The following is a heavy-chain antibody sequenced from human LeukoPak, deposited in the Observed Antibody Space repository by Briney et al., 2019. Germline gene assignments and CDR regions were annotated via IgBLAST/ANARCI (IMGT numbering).Heavy chain of an antibody. J-gene: IGHJ1*01. D-gene: IGHD2-2*01. V-gene: IGHV3-23*01. CDR3: AKDEDARPMYFQH. CDR1: GFTFISYA. CDR2: ISGSGGST. Sequence: GGSLRLSCAASGFTFISYAMSWVRQAPGKGLEWVSAISGSGGSTHYADSVKGRFTISRDNSKNTLYLQMNTLRAEDTAVYYCAKDEDARPMYFQHWGQGTLVTVSS.